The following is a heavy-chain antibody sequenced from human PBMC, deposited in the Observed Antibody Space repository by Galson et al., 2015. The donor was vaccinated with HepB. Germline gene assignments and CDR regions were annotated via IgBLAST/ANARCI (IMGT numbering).Heavy chain of an antibody. V-gene: IGHV3-49*04. J-gene: IGHJ4*02. D-gene: IGHD6-13*01. CDR3: TRVIPGYSSSWGLDY. Sequence: SLRLSCAASGFTFGDYAMSWVRQAPGKGLEWVGFIRSKAYGGTTEYAASVKGRFTISRDDSKSTAYLQMNSLKTEDTAVYYCTRVIPGYSSSWGLDYWGQGTLVTVSS. CDR2: IRSKAYGGTT. CDR1: GFTFGDYA.